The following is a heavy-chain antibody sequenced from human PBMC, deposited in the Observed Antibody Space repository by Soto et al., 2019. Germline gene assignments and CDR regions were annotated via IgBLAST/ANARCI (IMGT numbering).Heavy chain of an antibody. CDR3: ARMGRGRFDY. J-gene: IGHJ4*02. D-gene: IGHD2-15*01. CDR1: GGTFSSYT. Sequence: QVQLVQSGAEVKKPGSSVKVSCKASGGTFSSYTISWVRQAPGQGLEWMGRIIPILGIANYAQKFQGRVTITADKYTSTAYMELSSLRSEDTDVYYCARMGRGRFDYWGQGTLVTVSS. CDR2: IIPILGIA. V-gene: IGHV1-69*02.